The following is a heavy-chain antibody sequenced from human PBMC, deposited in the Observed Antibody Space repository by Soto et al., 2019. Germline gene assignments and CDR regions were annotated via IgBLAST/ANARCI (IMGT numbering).Heavy chain of an antibody. CDR2: IYYSGST. CDR1: GGSVSSGSYY. D-gene: IGHD5-18*01. CDR3: ARVNVGRGYSYGFDY. J-gene: IGHJ4*02. V-gene: IGHV4-61*01. Sequence: PSETLSLTCTVSGGSVSSGSYYWSWIRQPPGKGLEWIGYIYYSGSTNYNPSLKSRVTISVDTSKNQFSLKLSSVTAADTAVYYCARVNVGRGYSYGFDYWGQGTLVTVSS.